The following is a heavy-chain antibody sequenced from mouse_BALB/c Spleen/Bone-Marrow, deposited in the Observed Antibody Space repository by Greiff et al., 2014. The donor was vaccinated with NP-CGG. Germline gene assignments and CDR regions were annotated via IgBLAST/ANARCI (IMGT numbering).Heavy chain of an antibody. V-gene: IGHV14-3*02. J-gene: IGHJ2*01. CDR3: ASLTGTFDY. Sequence: EVKLVESGTDLVKPGASVKLSCTASGFNIKDTYMHWVKQRPEQGLDWIGRIDPASGNIQYDPKFQGRAAITADTSSNTAYLQLSSLTSGDTAAYYCASLTGTFDYWGQGTPLTVSS. CDR1: GFNIKDTY. CDR2: IDPASGNI. D-gene: IGHD4-1*01.